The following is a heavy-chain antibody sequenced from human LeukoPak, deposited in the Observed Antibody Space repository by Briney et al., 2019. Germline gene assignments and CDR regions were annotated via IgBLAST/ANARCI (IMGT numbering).Heavy chain of an antibody. CDR3: ATVYSSTWYYFDY. Sequence: PSETLSLTCTVSGDSISRYYWSWIRQPPGKGLKWIGYHYHSGSTTYNPSLKSRVTISQDTFKDQLTLNLLSVTAADTAVYYCATVYSSTWYYFDYWGQGTLVTVSS. V-gene: IGHV4-59*01. CDR1: GDSISRYY. CDR2: HYHSGST. J-gene: IGHJ4*02. D-gene: IGHD6-13*01.